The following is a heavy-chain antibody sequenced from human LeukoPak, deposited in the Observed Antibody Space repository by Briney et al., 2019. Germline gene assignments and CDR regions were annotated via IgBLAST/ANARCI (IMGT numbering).Heavy chain of an antibody. CDR2: ISSSGSTI. Sequence: GGSLRLSCAASGFTFSDYYMSWIRQAPGKGLEWVSYISSSGSTIYYADSVKGRFTISRDNSKNTLYLQMNSLRAEDTAVYYCARDPPPGFCTNGVCYTPQHWGQGTLVTVSS. CDR1: GFTFSDYY. J-gene: IGHJ1*01. D-gene: IGHD2-8*01. CDR3: ARDPPPGFCTNGVCYTPQH. V-gene: IGHV3-11*04.